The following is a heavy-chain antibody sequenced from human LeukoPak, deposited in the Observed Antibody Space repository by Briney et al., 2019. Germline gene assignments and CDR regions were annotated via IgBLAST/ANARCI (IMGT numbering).Heavy chain of an antibody. CDR1: GFTFSDYY. D-gene: IGHD5-24*01. Sequence: GGSLRLSCAASGFTFSDYYMSWIRQAPGKGLVWVSRMGYDGTSTSYADYVKGRFTISRDNAENTLYLQMTSLRADDTAVYYCVREEMAARKWYFDLWGRGTLVTVSS. CDR2: MGYDGTST. V-gene: IGHV3-74*01. CDR3: VREEMAARKWYFDL. J-gene: IGHJ2*01.